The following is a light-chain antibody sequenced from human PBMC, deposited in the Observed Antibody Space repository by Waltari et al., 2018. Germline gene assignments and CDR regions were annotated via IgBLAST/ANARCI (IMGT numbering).Light chain of an antibody. CDR3: QQSDT. Sequence: DIQMTQSPSSLSASVGERVNITCQASQDIRNFLNWYQQKPGKAPKLLIYDASNLETGVPSRFSGSGSGTDFTFSISSLQPEDIATYYCQQSDTFGQGTRLEIK. CDR1: QDIRNF. CDR2: DAS. V-gene: IGKV1-33*01. J-gene: IGKJ2*01.